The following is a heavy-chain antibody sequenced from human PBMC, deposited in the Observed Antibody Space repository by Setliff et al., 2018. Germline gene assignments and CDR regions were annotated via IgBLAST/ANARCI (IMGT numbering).Heavy chain of an antibody. Sequence: GSLKISCKGSGYSFTSYWIGWVRQMPGKGLEWMGIIYPGDSDTRYSPSFQGQVTISADKSISTAYLQWSSLKASDTAMYYCARQAVAGSDAFDIWGQGTMVTVSS. CDR3: ARQAVAGSDAFDI. CDR1: GYSFTSYW. CDR2: IYPGDSDT. J-gene: IGHJ3*02. D-gene: IGHD6-19*01. V-gene: IGHV5-51*01.